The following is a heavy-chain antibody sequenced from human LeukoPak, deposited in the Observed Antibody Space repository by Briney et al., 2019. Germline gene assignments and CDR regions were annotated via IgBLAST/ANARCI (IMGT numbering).Heavy chain of an antibody. CDR2: VNADGGNT. D-gene: IGHD1-26*01. V-gene: IGHV3-23*01. CDR1: GFTFDNYR. Sequence: GGSLRLSCAASGFTFDNYRMSWVRQAPGKGLEWVSTVNADGGNTYYADSVKGRFTISRDNSKSTLILQMNSLRVEDTALYYCTKRVKYGGTWDHFANWGQGTLVTVSS. CDR3: TKRVKYGGTWDHFAN. J-gene: IGHJ4*02.